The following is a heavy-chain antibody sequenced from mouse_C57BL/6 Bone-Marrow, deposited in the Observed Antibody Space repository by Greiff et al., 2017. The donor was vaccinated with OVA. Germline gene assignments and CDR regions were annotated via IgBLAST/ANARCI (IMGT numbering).Heavy chain of an antibody. D-gene: IGHD2-2*01. V-gene: IGHV1-26*01. CDR2: INPNNGGT. J-gene: IGHJ4*01. CDR3: ARSKGLDYYAMDY. Sequence: EVQLQQSGPELVKPGASVKISCKASGYTFTDYYMNWVKQSHGKSLEWIGDINPNNGGTSYNQKFKGKATLTVDKSSSTAYMELRSLTSEDSAVYYCARSKGLDYYAMDYWGQGTSVTVSS. CDR1: GYTFTDYY.